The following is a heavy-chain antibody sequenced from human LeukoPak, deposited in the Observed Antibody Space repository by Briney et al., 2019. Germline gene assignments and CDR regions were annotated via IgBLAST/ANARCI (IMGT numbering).Heavy chain of an antibody. D-gene: IGHD5-18*01. CDR1: GYTFTGYY. CDR2: ISAYNGNT. J-gene: IGHJ4*02. Sequence: GASVEVSCKASGYTFTGYYMHWVRQAPGQGLEWMGWISAYNGNTNYAQKLQGRVTMTTDTSTSTAYMELRSLRSDDTAVYYCARDRDTAMVDFDYWGQGTLVTVSS. CDR3: ARDRDTAMVDFDY. V-gene: IGHV1-18*04.